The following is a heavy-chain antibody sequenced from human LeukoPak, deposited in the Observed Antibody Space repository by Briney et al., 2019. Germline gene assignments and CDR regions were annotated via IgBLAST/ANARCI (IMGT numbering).Heavy chain of an antibody. Sequence: ASVKVSCKASGYTFTSYYMHWVRQAPGQGLEWMGIINPSGGSTSYAQKFQGRVTMTRDTSTSTVYMELSSLRPEDTAVYYCARDSLRGGYEGYWGQGTLVTVSS. CDR1: GYTFTSYY. CDR2: INPSGGST. V-gene: IGHV1-46*03. J-gene: IGHJ4*02. D-gene: IGHD5-12*01. CDR3: ARDSLRGGYEGY.